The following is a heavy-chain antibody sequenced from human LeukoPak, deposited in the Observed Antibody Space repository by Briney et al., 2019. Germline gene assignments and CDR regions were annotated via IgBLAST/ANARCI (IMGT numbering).Heavy chain of an antibody. Sequence: SVKVSCKASGGTFSSYAISWVRQAPGQGLEWMGGIIPIFGIANYAQKFQGRVTITADESTSTAYMELSSLRSEDTAVYYCARGGEYCTNGVCQSDDYWGQGTLVTVSS. CDR3: ARGGEYCTNGVCQSDDY. CDR1: GGTFSSYA. D-gene: IGHD2-8*01. CDR2: IIPIFGIA. J-gene: IGHJ4*02. V-gene: IGHV1-69*01.